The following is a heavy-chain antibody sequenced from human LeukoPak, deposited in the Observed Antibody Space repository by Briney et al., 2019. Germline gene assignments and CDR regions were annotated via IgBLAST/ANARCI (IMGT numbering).Heavy chain of an antibody. J-gene: IGHJ4*02. V-gene: IGHV4-34*01. CDR1: GGSFSGYY. Sequence: SETLSLTCAVYGGSFSGYYWSWIRQPPGKGLEWIGEINHSGSTNYNPSLKSRVTISVDTSKNQFSLKLSSVTAADTAVYYCARGLSWVGYYDFWSGYHFDYWGQGTLVTVSS. CDR3: ARGLSWVGYYDFWSGYHFDY. CDR2: INHSGST. D-gene: IGHD3-3*01.